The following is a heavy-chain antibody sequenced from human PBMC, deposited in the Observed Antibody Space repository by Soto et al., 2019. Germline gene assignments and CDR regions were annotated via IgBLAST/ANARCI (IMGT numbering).Heavy chain of an antibody. CDR1: GGSINNHY. V-gene: IGHV4-59*11. CDR2: IYYTGST. Sequence: QVHLQESGPGLVKPSETLSLTCTVSGGSINNHYWSWIRQPPGKGLEWIGYIYYTGSTNYNPSLKSRVNVSVDTSKNQFSLNLTSLTAADTAIYYCARANWYSEYWGQGTLVTVSS. J-gene: IGHJ4*02. D-gene: IGHD7-27*01. CDR3: ARANWYSEY.